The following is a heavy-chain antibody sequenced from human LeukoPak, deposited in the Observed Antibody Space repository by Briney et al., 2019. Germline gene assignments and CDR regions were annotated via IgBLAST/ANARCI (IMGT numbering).Heavy chain of an antibody. J-gene: IGHJ3*02. CDR3: AKDLSPLVWFVSGSDAFDI. CDR1: RFTFSTYG. Sequence: PGGSPRLSCAASRFTFSTYGMYWVRQAPGKGLEWVAVISYDGSNKCYADSVKGRFTISRDNSKNTLYLQMNSLRVEDTAVYYCAKDLSPLVWFVSGSDAFDIWGQGTMVTVSS. V-gene: IGHV3-30*18. D-gene: IGHD3-10*01. CDR2: ISYDGSNK.